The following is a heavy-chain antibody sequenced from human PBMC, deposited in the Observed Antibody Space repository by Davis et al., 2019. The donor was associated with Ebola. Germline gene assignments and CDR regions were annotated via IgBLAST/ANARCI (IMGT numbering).Heavy chain of an antibody. J-gene: IGHJ5*02. Sequence: PGGSLRLSCAASGFTVSSYYMSWVRQAPGKGLEWVSVFYIGGTTYYADSVKGRFIISRDNSQNTLSLQMNSLRAEDTAVYYCARGKWFDPWGQGTLVSVTS. CDR3: ARGKWFDP. V-gene: IGHV3-53*01. CDR2: FYIGGTT. CDR1: GFTVSSYY.